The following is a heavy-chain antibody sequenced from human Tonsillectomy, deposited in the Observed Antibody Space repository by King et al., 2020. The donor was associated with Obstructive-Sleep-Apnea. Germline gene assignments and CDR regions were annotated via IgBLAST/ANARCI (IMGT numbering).Heavy chain of an antibody. Sequence: VQLVESGGGLVKPGGSLRLSRAASGFTFSNAWMSWVRQAPGKGLEWVGRIKSKTDGGTTDYAAPVKGRFTISRDDSKNTLYLQMNSLKTEDTAVYYCTTSLVPYYYDSSGYPSRYYYYGMDVWGQGTTVTVSS. D-gene: IGHD3-22*01. J-gene: IGHJ6*02. V-gene: IGHV3-15*01. CDR3: TTSLVPYYYDSSGYPSRYYYYGMDV. CDR2: IKSKTDGGTT. CDR1: GFTFSNAW.